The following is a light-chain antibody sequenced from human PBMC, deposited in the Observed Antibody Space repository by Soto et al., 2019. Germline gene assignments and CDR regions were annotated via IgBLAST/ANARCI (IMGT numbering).Light chain of an antibody. CDR1: QGIRDF. Sequence: DIQLTQSPSFLSASVGDRVTITCRASQGIRDFLAWYQQKPGQPPKLLIYAASTLQTGVPTRFSGIASGTEFTLIISNLQPADFATYYCQPFNVYPLTFGGGTKVEIK. J-gene: IGKJ4*01. V-gene: IGKV1-9*01. CDR2: AAS. CDR3: QPFNVYPLT.